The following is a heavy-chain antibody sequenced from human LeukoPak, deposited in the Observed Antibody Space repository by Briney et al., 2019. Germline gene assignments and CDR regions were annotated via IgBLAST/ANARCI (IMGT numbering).Heavy chain of an antibody. Sequence: SETLSLTCTVSGGSISSFHWSWIRQSPGKGLEWIGYIYYTGSTNYNPSLKSRVTISVDTSKNQFSLRLNSVTAADTAMYYCVKGTVTTTTPFDPWGQGALVTVSS. D-gene: IGHD4-17*01. CDR2: IYYTGST. J-gene: IGHJ5*02. CDR3: VKGTVTTTTPFDP. V-gene: IGHV4-59*01. CDR1: GGSISSFH.